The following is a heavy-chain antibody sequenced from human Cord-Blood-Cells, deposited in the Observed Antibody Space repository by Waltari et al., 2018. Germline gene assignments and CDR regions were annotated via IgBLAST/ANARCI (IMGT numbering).Heavy chain of an antibody. D-gene: IGHD6-19*01. J-gene: IGHJ4*02. CDR1: GFTFSSYA. Sequence: QVQLVESGGGVVQPGRSLRLSCAASGFTFSSYAMHWVRQAPGKGKGWVAVISYDGSNKYYADAVKGRFTISRDNSKNTLYLQMNSLRAEDTAVYYCARDWGSGWYYFDYWGQGTLVTVSS. V-gene: IGHV3-30*04. CDR3: ARDWGSGWYYFDY. CDR2: ISYDGSNK.